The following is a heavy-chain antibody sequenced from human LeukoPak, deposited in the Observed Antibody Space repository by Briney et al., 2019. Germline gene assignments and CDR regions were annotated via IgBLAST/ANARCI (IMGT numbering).Heavy chain of an antibody. Sequence: PSETLSLTCTVSGGSISSSSYYWGWIRQPPGKGLEWIGSIYYSGSTYYNPSLKSRVTISVDTSKNQFSLKLSSVTAADTAVYYCARLTYYYDSSGYYYAEPDAFDIWGQGAMVTVSS. V-gene: IGHV4-39*01. CDR1: GGSISSSSYY. J-gene: IGHJ3*02. CDR2: IYYSGST. CDR3: ARLTYYYDSSGYYYAEPDAFDI. D-gene: IGHD3-22*01.